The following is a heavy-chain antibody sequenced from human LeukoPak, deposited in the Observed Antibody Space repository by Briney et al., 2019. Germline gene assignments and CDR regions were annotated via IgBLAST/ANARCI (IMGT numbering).Heavy chain of an antibody. CDR3: ARSFAFWSGYPNPNDAFDI. Sequence: KSGGSLRLSCAASGFTFSSYSMNWVRQAPGKGLEWVSSISSSSSYIYYADSVKGRFTISRDNAKNSLYLQMNSLRAEDTAVYYCARSFAFWSGYPNPNDAFDIWGQGTMVTVSS. CDR2: ISSSSSYI. CDR1: GFTFSSYS. J-gene: IGHJ3*02. V-gene: IGHV3-21*01. D-gene: IGHD3-3*01.